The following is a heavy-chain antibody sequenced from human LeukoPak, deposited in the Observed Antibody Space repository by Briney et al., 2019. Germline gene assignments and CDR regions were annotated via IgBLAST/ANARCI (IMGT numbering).Heavy chain of an antibody. D-gene: IGHD6-13*01. V-gene: IGHV4-4*07. CDR3: ASGAAGTSSDFDY. CDR2: IYTSGST. CDR1: GDSISSYY. J-gene: IGHJ4*02. Sequence: SETLSLTCTVSGDSISSYYWSWLRQPAGKGLEWIGRIYTSGSTNYNPSLKSRVTMSVDTSKNQFSLKLSSVTAADTAVYYCASGAAGTSSDFDYWGQGTLVTVSS.